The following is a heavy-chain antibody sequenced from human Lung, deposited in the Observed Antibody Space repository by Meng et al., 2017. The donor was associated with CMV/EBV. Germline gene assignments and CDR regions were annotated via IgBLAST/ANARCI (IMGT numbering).Heavy chain of an antibody. Sequence: GGSLRLSCAASGFTFSSYRINWVRQAPGKGLEWVASISSTGAYIYYAESVEGRFIISRDNAKSSLYLTMDNLAVEDTAVYYCATGATLDYWGQGTLVTVS. D-gene: IGHD3-10*01. CDR1: GFTFSSYR. CDR3: ATGATLDY. V-gene: IGHV3-21*01. CDR2: ISSTGAYI. J-gene: IGHJ4*02.